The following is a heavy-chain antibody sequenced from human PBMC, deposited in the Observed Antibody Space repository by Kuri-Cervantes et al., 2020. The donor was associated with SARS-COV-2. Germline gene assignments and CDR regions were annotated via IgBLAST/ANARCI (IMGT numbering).Heavy chain of an antibody. CDR2: IYHSGST. Sequence: SETLSLTCTVSGYSISSGYYWGWIRQPPGKGLEWIGSIYHSGSTYYKPSLKSRVTISVDTSKNQFSLKLSSVTAADTAVYYCARTVTTTPDYWGQGTLVTVSS. J-gene: IGHJ4*02. V-gene: IGHV4-38-2*02. CDR1: GYSISSGYY. D-gene: IGHD4-11*01. CDR3: ARTVTTTPDY.